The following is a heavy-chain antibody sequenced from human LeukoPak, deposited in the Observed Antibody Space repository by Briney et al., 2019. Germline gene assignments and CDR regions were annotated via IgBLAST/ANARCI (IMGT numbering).Heavy chain of an antibody. CDR1: GGSISSNNYY. V-gene: IGHV4-39*07. J-gene: IGHJ4*02. Sequence: SETLSLTCTVSGGSISSNNYYWGWIRQPPGKGLEWIGSIYYGGNTYYNPSFKSRVTMSVDTSKNQFSLKLSSVTAADTAVYYCASSPVGATDYWGQGTLVTVSS. CDR3: ASSPVGATDY. D-gene: IGHD1-26*01. CDR2: IYYGGNT.